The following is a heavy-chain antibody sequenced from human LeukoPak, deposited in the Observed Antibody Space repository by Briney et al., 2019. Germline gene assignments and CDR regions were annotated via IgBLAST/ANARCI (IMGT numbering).Heavy chain of an antibody. CDR3: ARDTYQLLFYYYGMDV. CDR2: ISYDGSNK. J-gene: IGHJ6*02. V-gene: IGHV3-30-3*01. D-gene: IGHD2-2*01. CDR1: GFTFSSYA. Sequence: GGSLRLSCAASGFTFSSYAMHWVRQAPGKGLEWVAVISYDGSNKYYADSVKGRFTISRDNSKNTLYLQMNSLRAEDTAVYYCARDTYQLLFYYYGMDVWGQGTTVTVSS.